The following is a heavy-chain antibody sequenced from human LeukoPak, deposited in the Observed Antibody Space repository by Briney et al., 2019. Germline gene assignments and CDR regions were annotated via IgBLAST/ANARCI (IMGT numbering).Heavy chain of an antibody. Sequence: SETLSLTCAVYGGSFSGYYWSWIRQPPGKGLEWIGEINHSGSTNYNPSLKSRVTISVDTSKNQFSLKLSSVTAADTAVYYCARGLWDIVVVPAARSWSDPWGQGTLVTVSS. CDR3: ARGLWDIVVVPAARSWSDP. D-gene: IGHD2-2*01. CDR2: INHSGST. J-gene: IGHJ5*02. V-gene: IGHV4-34*01. CDR1: GGSFSGYY.